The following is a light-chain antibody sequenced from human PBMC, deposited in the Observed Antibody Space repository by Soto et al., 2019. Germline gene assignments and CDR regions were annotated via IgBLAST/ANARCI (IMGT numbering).Light chain of an antibody. CDR2: DAS. V-gene: IGKV1-5*01. J-gene: IGKJ1*01. CDR3: QQYKSYLT. Sequence: DIQMTQSPSTLSAYVGDRVTITCRASQSISTWLAWYQQKPGKAPKPLIHDASSLESGVPSRFSCSGSGTEFTLIISSLHPYDFATYHCQQYKSYLTFGQGTKVEIK. CDR1: QSISTW.